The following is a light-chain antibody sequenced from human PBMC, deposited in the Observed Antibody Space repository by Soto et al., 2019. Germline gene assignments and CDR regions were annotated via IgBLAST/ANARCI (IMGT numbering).Light chain of an antibody. Sequence: DIQMTQSPSTLSASVGDRVTITCRASQYISTWLAWYQQKPGKAPKLLISKASSLESGVPSRFSGSGSGTEFTLTISSPQPDDFATYYCQQYNSYSTFGQGTKVEVK. CDR1: QYISTW. J-gene: IGKJ1*01. V-gene: IGKV1-5*03. CDR2: KAS. CDR3: QQYNSYST.